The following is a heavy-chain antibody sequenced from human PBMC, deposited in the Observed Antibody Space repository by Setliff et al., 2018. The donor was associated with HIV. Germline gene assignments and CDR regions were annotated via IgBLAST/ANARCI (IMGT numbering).Heavy chain of an antibody. CDR2: ISTSGTT. Sequence: SETLSLTCTVSGDSITSGTYYWSWIRQPAGMRLEWIGHISTSGTTKYNPSLKSRVTISAGTSKSQFSLKLTSVTAADTAAYFCARVSTDYVWGSFLSSGPYYFDFWGQGALVTVSS. CDR3: ARVSTDYVWGSFLSSGPYYFDF. J-gene: IGHJ4*02. V-gene: IGHV4-61*09. CDR1: GDSITSGTYY. D-gene: IGHD3-16*01.